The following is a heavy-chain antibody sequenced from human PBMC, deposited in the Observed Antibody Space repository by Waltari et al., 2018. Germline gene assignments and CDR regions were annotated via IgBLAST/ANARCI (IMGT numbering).Heavy chain of an antibody. J-gene: IGHJ4*02. CDR3: ARGGLGYCTNGVCYRKGKIENSIDY. CDR2: FNHSGST. D-gene: IGHD2-8*01. CDR1: GGSFSGYY. V-gene: IGHV4-34*01. Sequence: QVQLQQWGAGLLKPSETLSLTCAVYGGSFSGYYWSWIRQPPGKGLEWIGEFNHSGSTNDNPPLKSRVTISVDTSKNQFSRKLSSVTAADTAVYYCARGGLGYCTNGVCYRKGKIENSIDYWGQGTLVTVSS.